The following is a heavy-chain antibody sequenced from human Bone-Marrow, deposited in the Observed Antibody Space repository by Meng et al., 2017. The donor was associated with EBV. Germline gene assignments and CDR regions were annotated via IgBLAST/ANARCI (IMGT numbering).Heavy chain of an antibody. CDR3: ARSAHTEGWFDP. CDR1: GRSISSYY. J-gene: IGHJ5*02. V-gene: IGHV4-59*01. CDR2: IYYSGST. Sequence: HVQLEEWGPGLVKPSENLARTCTVAGRSISSYYWSWIRQPPGKGLEWIGYIYYSGSTNYNPSLKSRVTISVDTSKNQFALKLSSVTAADTAVYYCARSAHTEGWFDPWGQGTLVTVSS.